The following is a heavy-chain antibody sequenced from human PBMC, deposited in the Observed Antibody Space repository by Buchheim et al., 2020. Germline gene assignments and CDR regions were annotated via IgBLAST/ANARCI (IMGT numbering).Heavy chain of an antibody. CDR3: ARRPSTYYDSSGNSDY. V-gene: IGHV4-39*01. Sequence: QLQLQESGPGLVKPSETLSLTCTVSGGSISSSSYYWGWIRQPPGKGLEWIGSIYYSGSTYYNPSLKSRVTISGDTSKNQLSLKLSSVTAADTAVYDCARRPSTYYDSSGNSDYWGQGTL. CDR1: GGSISSSSYY. J-gene: IGHJ4*02. D-gene: IGHD3-22*01. CDR2: IYYSGST.